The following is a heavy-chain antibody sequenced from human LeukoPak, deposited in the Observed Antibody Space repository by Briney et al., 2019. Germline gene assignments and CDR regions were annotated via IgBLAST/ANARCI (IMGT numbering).Heavy chain of an antibody. CDR1: GYNFTGYY. CDR3: AREGERSGYQPFDY. J-gene: IGHJ4*02. CDR2: INPNNGGT. Sequence: ASVKVSCTTSGYNFTGYYIHWVRQAPGQGLEWMGRINPNNGGTNYAQRFQGRVTMTRDTSISTAYMDLSSPGSDDTAVYYCAREGERSGYQPFDYWGQGTLVTVSS. D-gene: IGHD3-22*01. V-gene: IGHV1-2*06.